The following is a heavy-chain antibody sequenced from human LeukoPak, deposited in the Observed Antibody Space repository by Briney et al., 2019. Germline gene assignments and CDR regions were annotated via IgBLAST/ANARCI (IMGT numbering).Heavy chain of an antibody. CDR1: GGSFSGYY. Sequence: SETLSLTCAVYGGSFSGYYWSWIRQPPGKGLEWIGEINHSGSTNYNPSLKSRVTMSVDTSKSQFSLKLSSVTAADTAVYYCASETRITIFRVSYYFDYWGQGALVTVSS. J-gene: IGHJ4*02. CDR2: INHSGST. CDR3: ASETRITIFRVSYYFDY. V-gene: IGHV4-34*01. D-gene: IGHD3-10*01.